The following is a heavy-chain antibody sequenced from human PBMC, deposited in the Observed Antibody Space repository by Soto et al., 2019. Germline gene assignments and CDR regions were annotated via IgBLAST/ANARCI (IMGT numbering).Heavy chain of an antibody. CDR2: SYYTGSS. V-gene: IGHV4-31*03. CDR3: ARDLRGYSRYDYLDY. Sequence: PSETLSLTCTVSGGSISSGGYYWSWIRQHPGKGLEWVGYSYYTGSSYYNPSLKSRVTISGDASKNQLSLRLASVTAADTAVYYCARDLRGYSRYDYLDYWGQGIPVTVSS. CDR1: GGSISSGGYY. J-gene: IGHJ4*02. D-gene: IGHD5-12*01.